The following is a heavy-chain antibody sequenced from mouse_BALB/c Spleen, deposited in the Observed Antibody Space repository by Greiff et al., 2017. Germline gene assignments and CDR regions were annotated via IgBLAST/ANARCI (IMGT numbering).Heavy chain of an antibody. CDR3: ARDCYDGYYVPPYAMDY. CDR2: IWGDGST. CDR1: GFSLTGYG. J-gene: IGHJ4*01. D-gene: IGHD2-3*01. Sequence: VKLMESGPGLVAPSQSLSITCTVSGFSLTGYGVNWVRQPPGKGLEWLGMIWGDGSTDYNSALKSRLSISKDNSKSQVFLKMNSLQTDDTARYYCARDCYDGYYVPPYAMDYWGQGTSVTVSS. V-gene: IGHV2-6-7*01.